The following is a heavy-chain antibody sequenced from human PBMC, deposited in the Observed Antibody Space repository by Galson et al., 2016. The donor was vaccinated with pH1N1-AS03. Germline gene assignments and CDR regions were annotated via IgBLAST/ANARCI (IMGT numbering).Heavy chain of an antibody. J-gene: IGHJ4*01. Sequence: SGAEVKKPGESLKISCQGSGYSFTNYWIGWVRQMPGKGLEWMGIIYLDDSDTRYSPSFQGQVTISADKSISTAYLQWSSLKASDTAMYYCARLTLSSGWPCDYWGQGTLVTVS. CDR1: GYSFTNYW. V-gene: IGHV5-51*01. CDR2: IYLDDSDT. CDR3: ARLTLSSGWPCDY. D-gene: IGHD6-19*01.